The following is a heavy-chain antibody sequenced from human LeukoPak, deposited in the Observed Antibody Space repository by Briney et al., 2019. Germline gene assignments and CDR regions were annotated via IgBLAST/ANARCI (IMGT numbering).Heavy chain of an antibody. CDR2: TYYRSTWYN. CDR1: GDSVSSNSVT. CDR3: ARRLTQYDCFDP. Sequence: SQTLSLTCAISGDSVSSNSVTWNWIGQSPSRGLEWLGRTYYRSTWYNDCAVSVRGRITVNPDTSKNQFSLHLNSVTPEDTAVYYCARRLTQYDCFDPWGQGILVTVSS. J-gene: IGHJ5*02. V-gene: IGHV6-1*01. D-gene: IGHD2-2*01.